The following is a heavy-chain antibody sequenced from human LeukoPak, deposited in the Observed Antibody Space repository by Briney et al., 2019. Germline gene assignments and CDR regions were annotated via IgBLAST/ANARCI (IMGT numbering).Heavy chain of an antibody. Sequence: PGGSLRLSCAASGFTFSSYALSWVRQAPGKGLEWVSGITGSGGSTYYADSVKGRFTISRDNSKNTLYLQMNSLRAEDTAVYYCARGGSWFDPWGQGTLVTVSS. CDR2: ITGSGGST. CDR3: ARGGSWFDP. CDR1: GFTFSSYA. J-gene: IGHJ5*02. D-gene: IGHD6-6*01. V-gene: IGHV3-23*01.